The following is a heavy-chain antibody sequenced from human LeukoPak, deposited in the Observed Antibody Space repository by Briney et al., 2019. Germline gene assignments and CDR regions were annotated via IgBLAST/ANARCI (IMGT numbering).Heavy chain of an antibody. D-gene: IGHD3-22*01. J-gene: IGHJ4*02. CDR1: GGSFSGYY. V-gene: IGHV4-34*01. Sequence: PSETLSLTCAVYGGSFSGYYWSWIRQPPGKGLEWIGEINHSGSTNYNPSLKSRVTISVDTSKNQFSLKLSSVTAADTAVYYCARVSDSSGYYLGYWGQGTLVTVFS. CDR3: ARVSDSSGYYLGY. CDR2: INHSGST.